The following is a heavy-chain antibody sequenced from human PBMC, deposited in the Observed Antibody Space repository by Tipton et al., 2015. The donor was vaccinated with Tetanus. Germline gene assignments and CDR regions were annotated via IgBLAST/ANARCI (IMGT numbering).Heavy chain of an antibody. V-gene: IGHV5-51*01. CDR1: GYNFSIYW. D-gene: IGHD3-9*01. Sequence: QLVQSGAEVYKPGESLKISCKPSGYNFSIYWIGWVRQMPGKGLEWMGVINPTDYQTSYNPSFEGHITISADRSINTAFVQWTSLQTSGTAMYFCARRRSAILSGSYHWYFDIWGRGTLVTVSS. CDR2: INPTDYQT. CDR3: ARRRSAILSGSYHWYFDI. J-gene: IGHJ2*01.